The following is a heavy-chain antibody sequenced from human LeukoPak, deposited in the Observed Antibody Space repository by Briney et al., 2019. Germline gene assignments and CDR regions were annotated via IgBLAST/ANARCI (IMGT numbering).Heavy chain of an antibody. J-gene: IGHJ4*02. V-gene: IGHV3-53*01. Sequence: PGGSLRLSCAASGFTVNTDHMSWVRQAPGKGLEWVAISYSEEWVPISSGGGSSQYAESVKGRLTISRDNSRSTLSLQMNSLRAEDTALYYCARVWELSFDHWGQGTLVTVSS. CDR3: ARVWELSFDH. CDR2: SYSEEWVPISSGGGSS. D-gene: IGHD1-26*01. CDR1: GFTVNTDH.